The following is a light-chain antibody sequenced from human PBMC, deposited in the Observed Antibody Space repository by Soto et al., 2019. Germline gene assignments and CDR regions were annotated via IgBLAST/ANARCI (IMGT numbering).Light chain of an antibody. Sequence: DIQMTQSPSTLSGSVGDRVTITCRASQTISSWLAWYQQKPGKAPKLLIYKASTSKSGVPSRFRGSGSGTELTLTISSLQTDDFATYYCQHYNSYSEAFGQGTKVELK. CDR1: QTISSW. V-gene: IGKV1-5*03. CDR2: KAS. CDR3: QHYNSYSEA. J-gene: IGKJ1*01.